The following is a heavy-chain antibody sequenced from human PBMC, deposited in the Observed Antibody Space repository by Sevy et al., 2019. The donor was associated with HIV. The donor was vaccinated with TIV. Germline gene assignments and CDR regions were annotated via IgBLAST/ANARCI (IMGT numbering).Heavy chain of an antibody. CDR1: GFTFSSYA. D-gene: IGHD5-12*01. CDR3: VRDQSEGEWLRLGGYFDY. CDR2: ISYDGSNK. J-gene: IGHJ4*02. V-gene: IGHV3-30-3*01. Sequence: GGSLRLSCAASGFTFSSYAMHWVRQAPGKGLEWVAVISYDGSNKYYADSVKGGFTISRANPKNTLYLQMNSLRDEETAVYYCVRDQSEGEWLRLGGYFDYWGKGSLVTVSS.